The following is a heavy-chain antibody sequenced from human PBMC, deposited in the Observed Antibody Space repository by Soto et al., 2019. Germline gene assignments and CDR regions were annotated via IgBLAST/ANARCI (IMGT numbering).Heavy chain of an antibody. CDR2: INSDGSST. J-gene: IGHJ6*02. CDR3: ASPKPRDNPFYYYYGMDV. Sequence: PAGSLRLSCAASGFTISSYCMHWVRQAPGKGLVWVSRINSDGSSTSYADSVRGRFTISRDNAKNTLYLQMNSLRAEDTAVYYCASPKPRDNPFYYYYGMDVWGQGTTVTVSS. D-gene: IGHD1-20*01. CDR1: GFTISSYC. V-gene: IGHV3-74*01.